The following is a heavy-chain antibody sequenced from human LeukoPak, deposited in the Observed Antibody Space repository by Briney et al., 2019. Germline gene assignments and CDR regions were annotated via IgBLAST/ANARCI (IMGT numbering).Heavy chain of an antibody. CDR2: ISSSGST. V-gene: IGHV4-61*02. Sequence: SETLSLTCSVSGDSISSGDYYWSWIRQPAGKGLEWIGRISSSGSTNYNPSLKSRVTISVDTSKNQFSLKLSSVTAADTAVYFCARGPYSYDSSGAFDIWGQGTMVTVSS. D-gene: IGHD3-22*01. J-gene: IGHJ3*02. CDR3: ARGPYSYDSSGAFDI. CDR1: GDSISSGDYY.